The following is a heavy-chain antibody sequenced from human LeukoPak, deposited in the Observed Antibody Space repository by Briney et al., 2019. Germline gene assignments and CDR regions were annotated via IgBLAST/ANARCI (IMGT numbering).Heavy chain of an antibody. CDR1: GDSVSSNSGA. CDR2: TYYRSQWYN. Sequence: SQTLSLTCAIFGDSVSSNSGAWNWIRQSPSRGLEWLGRTYYRSQWYNDYAFSVKGRIAINADTSKNHFSLQLNSVTPEDTAVYYCAREEADTYGFQYWGQGTQVTGSS. CDR3: AREEADTYGFQY. D-gene: IGHD5-18*01. V-gene: IGHV6-1*01. J-gene: IGHJ4*02.